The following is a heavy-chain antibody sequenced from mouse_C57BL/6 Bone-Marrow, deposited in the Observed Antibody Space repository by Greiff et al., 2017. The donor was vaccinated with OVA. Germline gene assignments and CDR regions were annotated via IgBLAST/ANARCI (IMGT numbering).Heavy chain of an antibody. D-gene: IGHD1-1*01. V-gene: IGHV5-17*01. Sequence: EVQLVESGGGLVKPGGSLKLSCAASGFTFSDYGMHWVRQAPEKGLEWVAYISSGSSTLYYADTVKGRFTISRDNAQNTLFLQMTSLRSEDTAMYYCARDYYGSSPACFAYWGQGTLVTVSA. CDR3: ARDYYGSSPACFAY. J-gene: IGHJ3*01. CDR2: ISSGSSTL. CDR1: GFTFSDYG.